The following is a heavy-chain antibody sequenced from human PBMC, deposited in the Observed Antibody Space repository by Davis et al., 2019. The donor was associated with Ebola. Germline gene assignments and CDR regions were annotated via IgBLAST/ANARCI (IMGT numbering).Heavy chain of an antibody. CDR1: GGSINTFY. D-gene: IGHD2-21*02. J-gene: IGHJ4*02. CDR2: FSFMGNT. V-gene: IGHV4-59*01. Sequence: MPSETLSLTCTVAGGSINTFYWNWIRQSPGQGLEWSGYFSFMGNTDYSPSLKSRVTISLDTPKSQFSLKLRYVTAADTAVYFCARGEVPTAMFDYWGRGTRVTVSS. CDR3: ARGEVPTAMFDY.